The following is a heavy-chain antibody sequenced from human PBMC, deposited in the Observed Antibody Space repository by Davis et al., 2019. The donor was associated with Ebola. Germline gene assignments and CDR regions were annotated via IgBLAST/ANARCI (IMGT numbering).Heavy chain of an antibody. CDR2: ISSSSSYI. V-gene: IGHV3-21*01. D-gene: IGHD6-19*01. CDR1: GFILSSFW. Sequence: GESLKISCAASGFILSSFWMSWVRQAPGKGLEWVSSISSSSSYIYYADSVKGRFTISRDNAKNSLYLQMNSLRAEDTAVYYCARGGWASGMDVWGQGTTVTVSS. CDR3: ARGGWASGMDV. J-gene: IGHJ6*02.